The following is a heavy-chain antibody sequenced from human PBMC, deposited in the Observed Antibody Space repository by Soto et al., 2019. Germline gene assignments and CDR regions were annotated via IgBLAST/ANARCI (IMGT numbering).Heavy chain of an antibody. Sequence: TLSLTCTVSGGSISSYYWSWIRQPPGKGLEWIGYIYYSGSTKYNPSLKSRVTISVDTSKNQFSLKLSSVTAADTAVYYCARTWGSTNVYWGRGTLVTVSS. V-gene: IGHV4-59*01. CDR3: ARTWGSTNVY. CDR1: GGSISSYY. D-gene: IGHD3-16*01. CDR2: IYYSGST. J-gene: IGHJ4*02.